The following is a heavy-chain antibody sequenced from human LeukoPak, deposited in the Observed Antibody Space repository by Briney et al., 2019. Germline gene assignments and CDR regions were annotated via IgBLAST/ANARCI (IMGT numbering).Heavy chain of an antibody. CDR3: ASLGGDYLQWLAPDFDY. D-gene: IGHD6-19*01. V-gene: IGHV1-2*02. CDR2: INPNSGDT. CDR1: GYTLTGYY. J-gene: IGHJ4*02. Sequence: ASVKVSRKASGYTLTGYYMHWVRQAPGQGREWVGWINPNSGDTNNAQKFQGKVTITRETSISTASMELSRLRSDDTAVYYCASLGGDYLQWLAPDFDYWGQGTLVTVSS.